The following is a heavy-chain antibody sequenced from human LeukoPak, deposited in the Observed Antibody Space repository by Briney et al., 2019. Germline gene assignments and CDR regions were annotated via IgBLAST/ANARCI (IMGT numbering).Heavy chain of an antibody. CDR3: AKGSILGYYYVKLDWFDP. J-gene: IGHJ5*02. D-gene: IGHD3-10*02. CDR2: INPNSGGT. Sequence: GASVKVSCKASGYTFTGYYMHWVRQAPGQGLEWMGWINPNSGGTNYAQKFQGRVTMTRDTSISTAYMELSRLRSDDTAVYYCAKGSILGYYYVKLDWFDPWGQGTLVTVSS. V-gene: IGHV1-2*02. CDR1: GYTFTGYY.